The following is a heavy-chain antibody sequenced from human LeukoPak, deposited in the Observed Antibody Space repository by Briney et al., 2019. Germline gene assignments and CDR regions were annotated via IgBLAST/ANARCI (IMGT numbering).Heavy chain of an antibody. J-gene: IGHJ4*02. CDR1: GFTFSSYA. CDR3: AGTQRYCGGDCYSDY. D-gene: IGHD2-21*02. Sequence: PGGSLRLSCAASGFTFSSYAISWVRQAPGKGLEWVSAISGSGGSTYYADSVKGRFTISRDNAKNSLYLQMNSLRAEDTAVYYCAGTQRYCGGDCYSDYWGQGTLVTVSS. V-gene: IGHV3-23*01. CDR2: ISGSGGST.